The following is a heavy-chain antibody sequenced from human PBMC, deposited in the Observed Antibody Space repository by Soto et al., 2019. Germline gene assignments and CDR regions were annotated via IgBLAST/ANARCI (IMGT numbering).Heavy chain of an antibody. V-gene: IGHV3-9*01. Sequence: EVQLVESGGGLVQPGRSLRLSCAASGFTFDDYAMHWVRQAPGKGLEWVSGISWNSGSIGYADSVKGRFTISRDNAKNSLYLQMTSLRADDTAWYYCAKDIRCSSTSCSYYFDYLGPGTLVTVSS. CDR2: ISWNSGSI. CDR3: AKDIRCSSTSCSYYFDY. CDR1: GFTFDDYA. J-gene: IGHJ4*02. D-gene: IGHD2-2*01.